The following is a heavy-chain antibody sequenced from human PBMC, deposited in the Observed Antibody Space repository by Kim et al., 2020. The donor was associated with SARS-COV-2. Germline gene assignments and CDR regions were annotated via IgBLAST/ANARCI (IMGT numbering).Heavy chain of an antibody. CDR2: LSHDGSNT. CDR3: AKDKEQGIADDYKGMAV. V-gene: IGHV3-30*04. CDR1: GFTFRRYA. J-gene: IGHJ6*02. Sequence: GGSLRLSCAGSGFTFRRYAMHWVRQAPGKGLEWVAVLSHDGSNTYYGDSVKGRFTISRDNSKNTLFLQMNILTAEDTATYYCAKDKEQGIADDYKGMAVWGQGTTVSVSS. D-gene: IGHD5-12*01.